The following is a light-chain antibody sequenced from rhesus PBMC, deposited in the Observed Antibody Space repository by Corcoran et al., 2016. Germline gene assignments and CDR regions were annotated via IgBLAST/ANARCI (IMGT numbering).Light chain of an antibody. CDR3: PHGYGTPYS. CDR1: QAISNS. Sequence: DIQMTQSPSSLSASVGDRVTITCQASQAISNSLAWYQPKPGKVPNLLIYKASTLQSGVPSRFSGSGSGTDFTLTISSLQPGDFATYYCPHGYGTPYSFGQGTKVEIK. V-gene: IGKV1-25*01. CDR2: KAS. J-gene: IGKJ2*01.